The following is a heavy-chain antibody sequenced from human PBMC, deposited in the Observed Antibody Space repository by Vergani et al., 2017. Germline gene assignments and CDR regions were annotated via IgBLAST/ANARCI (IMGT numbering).Heavy chain of an antibody. Sequence: EVQLVESGGGLVKPGGSLRLSCAASGFTFSSYSMNWVRQAPGKGLERVSSISSSSSYIYYADSVKGRFTISRDNAKNSLYLQMNSLRAEDTAVYYCARDAGDSGGNSYFQHWGQGTLVTVSS. V-gene: IGHV3-21*01. D-gene: IGHD4-23*01. J-gene: IGHJ1*01. CDR1: GFTFSSYS. CDR3: ARDAGDSGGNSYFQH. CDR2: ISSSSSYI.